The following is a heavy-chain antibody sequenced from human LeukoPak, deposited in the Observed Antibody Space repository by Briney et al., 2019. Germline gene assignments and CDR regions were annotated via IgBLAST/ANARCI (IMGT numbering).Heavy chain of an antibody. Sequence: GASVKVSCKASGYTFTSYDINWVRQATGQGLEWMGWMNPNSGNTGYAQKFQGRVTITRNTSISTAYMELSSLRSEDTAVYYCARGYSGSYYVGGYYYMDVWGKGTTVTVSS. V-gene: IGHV1-8*03. CDR3: ARGYSGSYYVGGYYYMDV. J-gene: IGHJ6*03. CDR2: MNPNSGNT. D-gene: IGHD1-26*01. CDR1: GYTFTSYD.